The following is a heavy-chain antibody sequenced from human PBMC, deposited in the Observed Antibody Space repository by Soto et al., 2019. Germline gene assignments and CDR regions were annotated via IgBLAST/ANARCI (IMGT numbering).Heavy chain of an antibody. D-gene: IGHD5-12*01. CDR1: GFTVSSNY. J-gene: IGHJ6*02. Sequence: GGSLRLSCAASGFTVSSNYMSWVRQAPGKGLEWVSVIYSGGSTYYADSVKGRFTISRDNSKNTLYLQMNSLRAEDTAVYYCARDRGDSGYGPYYYYYGMDVWGQGTTVTVSS. V-gene: IGHV3-53*01. CDR3: ARDRGDSGYGPYYYYYGMDV. CDR2: IYSGGST.